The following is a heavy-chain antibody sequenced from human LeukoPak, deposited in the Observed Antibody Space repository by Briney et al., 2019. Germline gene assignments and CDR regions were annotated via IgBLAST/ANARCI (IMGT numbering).Heavy chain of an antibody. CDR1: GFAFSSYW. Sequence: AGGSLRLSCAASGFAFSSYWMSWVRQAPGKGLEWVANIKQDGSEKYYVDSVKGRFTISRDNAKNSLYLQMNSLRAEDTAVYYCARVGMVRGVIIMSFDYWGQGTLVTVSS. D-gene: IGHD3-10*01. V-gene: IGHV3-7*01. CDR2: IKQDGSEK. J-gene: IGHJ4*02. CDR3: ARVGMVRGVIIMSFDY.